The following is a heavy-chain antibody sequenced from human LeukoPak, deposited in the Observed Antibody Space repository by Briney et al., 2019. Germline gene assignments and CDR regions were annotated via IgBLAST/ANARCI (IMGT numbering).Heavy chain of an antibody. CDR2: TQHSGAT. D-gene: IGHD5-18*01. Sequence: NPSETLSLTCSVSGVSITSNYWSWIPQPPGKGLEWLGYTQHSGATSYNPSLKSRSTMSIDTSNHQFSLKLSYVTAADTAIYYCARSSGHSYGDFDYWGQGNMVTVSS. CDR3: ARSSGHSYGDFDY. J-gene: IGHJ4*02. CDR1: GVSITSNY. V-gene: IGHV4-59*01.